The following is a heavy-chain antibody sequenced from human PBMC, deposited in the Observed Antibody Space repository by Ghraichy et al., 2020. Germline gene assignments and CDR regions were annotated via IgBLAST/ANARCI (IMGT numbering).Heavy chain of an antibody. CDR2: IYYSGST. CDR3: AGGYGSSGFDY. CDR1: GGSISSSNYF. D-gene: IGHD3-22*01. Sequence: SQTLSLTCTVSGGSISSSNYFWGWIRQPPGKGLQWIGTIYYSGSTYYNPSLRSRLTISADTSKNQFSLKLSSVTAADTAVYFCAGGYGSSGFDYWGQGTLVTVSS. J-gene: IGHJ4*02. V-gene: IGHV4-39*01.